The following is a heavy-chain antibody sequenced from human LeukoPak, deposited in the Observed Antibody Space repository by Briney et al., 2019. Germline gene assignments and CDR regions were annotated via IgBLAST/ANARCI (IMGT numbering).Heavy chain of an antibody. CDR2: IRSKTNSYAT. J-gene: IGHJ4*02. CDR1: GFTFSGSV. CDR3: TRQDRSAGPCSFVDY. V-gene: IGHV3-73*01. Sequence: PGRSLRLSCAASGFTFSGSVMHWVRQASGKGLEWVGRIRSKTNSYATAYAASVNGRFTISRDDSKNPAYLQMNSRKIYEPAVHYCTRQDRSAGPCSFVDYWGQGTLVTVSS. D-gene: IGHD2-15*01.